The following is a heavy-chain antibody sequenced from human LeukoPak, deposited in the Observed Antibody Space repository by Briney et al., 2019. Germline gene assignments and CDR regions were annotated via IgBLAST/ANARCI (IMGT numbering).Heavy chain of an antibody. J-gene: IGHJ3*02. CDR2: IYYSGST. CDR3: ARHKYSSGWPPEGAFDI. D-gene: IGHD6-19*01. V-gene: IGHV4-38-2*01. CDR1: GYSISSRYY. Sequence: SETLSLTCFVSGYSISSRYYWGWIRQPPGEGLEWIGSIYYSGSTYYNPSLKSRVTISVDTSKNQFSLKLSSVTAADTAVYYCARHKYSSGWPPEGAFDIWGQGTMVTVSS.